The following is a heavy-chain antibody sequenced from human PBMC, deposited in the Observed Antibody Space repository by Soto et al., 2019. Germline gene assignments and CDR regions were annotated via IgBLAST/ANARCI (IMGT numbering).Heavy chain of an antibody. V-gene: IGHV4-59*01. J-gene: IGHJ4*02. CDR1: GGSISSYY. CDR2: IFYSGST. D-gene: IGHD6-13*01. Sequence: SETLSLTCTVSGGSISSYYWSWIRQPPGKGLEWIGYIFYSGSTNYNPSLKSRVTISVDTSKNQFSLRLRSMTAADTAVHYCARGQKQLGYWGQGTLVTVSS. CDR3: ARGQKQLGY.